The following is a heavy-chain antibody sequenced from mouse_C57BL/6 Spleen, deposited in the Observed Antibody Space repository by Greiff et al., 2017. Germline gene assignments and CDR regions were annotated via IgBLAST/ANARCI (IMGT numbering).Heavy chain of an antibody. CDR1: GFTFSSYA. J-gene: IGHJ1*03. CDR3: ARSPLYGSSYGWYFDV. CDR2: ISDGGTYT. Sequence: EVKLVESGGGLVKPGGSLKLSCAASGFTFSSYAMSWVRQTPDKRLEWVATISDGGTYTYYPDNVKGRFTISRDNAKNNLYLQMSHLKSEDTAMYYCARSPLYGSSYGWYFDVWGTGTTVTVSS. D-gene: IGHD1-1*01. V-gene: IGHV5-4*03.